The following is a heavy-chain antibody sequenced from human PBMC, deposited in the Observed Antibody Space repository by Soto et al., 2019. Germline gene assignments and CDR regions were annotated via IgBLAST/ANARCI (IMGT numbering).Heavy chain of an antibody. V-gene: IGHV1-18*01. J-gene: IGHJ5*01. Sequence: FQLVQSGAELKMPGASVKVSCKTSGYIFSNYGITWVRQAPGQGLEWMGWISIYLSYSRSSPKLHGRLIMTADTSTSTAFMELRNLRFDDTAVYFCARNSSDWLDSWGQGTLVTVSS. D-gene: IGHD6-19*01. CDR2: ISIYLSYS. CDR3: ARNSSDWLDS. CDR1: GYIFSNYG.